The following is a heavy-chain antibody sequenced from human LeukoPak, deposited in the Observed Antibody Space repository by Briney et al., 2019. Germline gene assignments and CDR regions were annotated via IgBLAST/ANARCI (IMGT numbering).Heavy chain of an antibody. J-gene: IGHJ5*02. Sequence: WETLSLTCAVYGGSFSGYYWSWVRQPPGKGLEWVGEITHSGRTNHNPSLKGRVTISVDTSKNQFSLKLSSVTAADTAVYYCASYYYDSRYHYWFDPWGQGTLVTVSS. CDR1: GGSFSGYY. V-gene: IGHV4-34*01. CDR3: ASYYYDSRYHYWFDP. CDR2: ITHSGRT. D-gene: IGHD3-22*01.